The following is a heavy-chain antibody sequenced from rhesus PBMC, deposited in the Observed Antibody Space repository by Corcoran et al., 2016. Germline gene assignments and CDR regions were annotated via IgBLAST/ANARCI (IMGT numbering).Heavy chain of an antibody. J-gene: IGHJ4*01. Sequence: QVQLQESGPGLVKPSETLSLTCAVSGGSISDDYYWSWIRQPPGKGLEWIGYIYGSGGCNNYNPSLKNRGTISIDTSKNQCSLKLSSVTAADTAVYYCARGGAFWTGYSLFDYWGQGVLVTVSS. CDR1: GGSISDDYY. V-gene: IGHV4-106*01. CDR2: IYGSGGCN. CDR3: ARGGAFWTGYSLFDY. D-gene: IGHD3-3*01.